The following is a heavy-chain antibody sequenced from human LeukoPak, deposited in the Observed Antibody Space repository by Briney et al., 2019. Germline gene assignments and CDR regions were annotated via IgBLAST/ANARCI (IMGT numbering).Heavy chain of an antibody. Sequence: GGSLRLSCAPAVFTFSSYTMCWVRQAPRKGVGWVSAISGSGGSTYYADSLKGRFTISTDNSKNTLYLQMNSLSAEDTAVYSCAKGRITMIVVVTEYFQHWGQGTLVTVSS. CDR1: VFTFSSYT. J-gene: IGHJ1*01. CDR3: AKGRITMIVVVTEYFQH. V-gene: IGHV3-23*01. CDR2: ISGSGGST. D-gene: IGHD3-22*01.